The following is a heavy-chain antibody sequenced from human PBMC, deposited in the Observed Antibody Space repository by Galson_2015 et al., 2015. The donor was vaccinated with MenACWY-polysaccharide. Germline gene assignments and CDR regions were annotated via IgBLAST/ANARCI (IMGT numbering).Heavy chain of an antibody. Sequence: GSNTYYADSVKGRFTVSRDNSKNTLYLQMNSLRAEDTAVYYCAKGLGYCSKTNCFYYYYYGMDVWGQGTTVTVSS. CDR2: GSNT. D-gene: IGHD2-2*01. CDR3: AKGLGYCSKTNCFYYYYYGMDV. V-gene: IGHV3-30*01. J-gene: IGHJ6*02.